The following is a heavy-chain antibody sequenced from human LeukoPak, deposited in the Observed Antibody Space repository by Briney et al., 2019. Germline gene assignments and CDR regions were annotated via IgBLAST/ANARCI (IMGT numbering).Heavy chain of an antibody. Sequence: GSLRLSCAASGFTFSDYYMSWIRQAPGKGLEWVSYISSSGSTIYYADSVKGRFTISRDNSKNTLYLQMNSLTAKDAATYYCGRATGTLGSWGQGTLVTVSS. CDR2: ISSSGSTI. D-gene: IGHD1-1*01. CDR3: GRATGTLGS. J-gene: IGHJ4*02. V-gene: IGHV3-11*01. CDR1: GFTFSDYY.